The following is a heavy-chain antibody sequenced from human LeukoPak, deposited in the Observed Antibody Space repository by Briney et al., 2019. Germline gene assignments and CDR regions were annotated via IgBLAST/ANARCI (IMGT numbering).Heavy chain of an antibody. D-gene: IGHD5-18*01. J-gene: IGHJ4*02. CDR3: ASPTAGYSYGYARIDY. V-gene: IGHV4-39*07. CDR2: IYYSGST. CDR1: GGSISSSNYF. Sequence: PSETLSLTCTVSGGSISSSNYFWGWIRQPPGKGLEWIGSIYYSGSTYYNPSLKSRVTISVDTSKNQFSLKLSSVTAADTAVYYCASPTAGYSYGYARIDYWGQGTLVTVSS.